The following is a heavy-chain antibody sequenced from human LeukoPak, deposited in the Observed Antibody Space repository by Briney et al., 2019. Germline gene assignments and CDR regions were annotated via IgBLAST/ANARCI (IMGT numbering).Heavy chain of an antibody. D-gene: IGHD2-2*01. CDR3: ARTEDIVVVPPQYYYGMDV. Sequence: ASVKFSCKASGYTLTGYYMHWVRQAPGQGLEWMGRINPNSGGTNYAQKFQGRVTMTTDTSISTAYMELSRLRSDDTTVYYCARTEDIVVVPPQYYYGMDVWGQGTTVTVSS. V-gene: IGHV1-2*06. J-gene: IGHJ6*02. CDR1: GYTLTGYY. CDR2: INPNSGGT.